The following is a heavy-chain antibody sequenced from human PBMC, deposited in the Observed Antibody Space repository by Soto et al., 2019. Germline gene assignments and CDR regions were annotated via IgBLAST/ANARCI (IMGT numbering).Heavy chain of an antibody. CDR3: ARGVDTAMLDY. Sequence: SETLSHTSTLSGCNIISYYWSWIRQPPGKGLEWIGYIYYSGSTNYNPSLKSRVTISVDTSKNQFSLKLSSVTAADTAVYYCARGVDTAMLDYWGQGTLVTVSS. CDR2: IYYSGST. J-gene: IGHJ4*02. CDR1: GCNIISYY. D-gene: IGHD5-18*01. V-gene: IGHV4-59*01.